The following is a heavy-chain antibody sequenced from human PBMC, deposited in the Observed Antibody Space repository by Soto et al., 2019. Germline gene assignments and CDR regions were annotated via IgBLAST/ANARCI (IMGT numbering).Heavy chain of an antibody. V-gene: IGHV3-23*01. J-gene: IGHJ4*02. Sequence: EVQLLESGGGLVQPGGSLRLSCAASGFTFSSYAMSWVRQAPGKGLEWVSAISGSGGSTYYADSVKGRFTISRDNSKNTLSLQMNSLRAEDTAVYYCATRAYYYDSSGYFDSWGQGTLVTVSS. D-gene: IGHD3-22*01. CDR3: ATRAYYYDSSGYFDS. CDR1: GFTFSSYA. CDR2: ISGSGGST.